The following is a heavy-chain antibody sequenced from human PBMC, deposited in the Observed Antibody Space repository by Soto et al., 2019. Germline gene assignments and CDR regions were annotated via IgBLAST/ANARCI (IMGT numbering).Heavy chain of an antibody. V-gene: IGHV1-46*01. CDR2: IHYSGATP. Sequence: ASVKVSCKASGYTFTNYYMHWVGQAPGQGLEWMGVIHYSGATPTYAQKFQGRVTMARDTSTSTVYVELSSLTSEDTAVYYCARGETDLATTGSFQYLGQGTLVIVS. CDR1: GYTFTNYY. D-gene: IGHD1-1*01. CDR3: ARGETDLATTGSFQY. J-gene: IGHJ4*02.